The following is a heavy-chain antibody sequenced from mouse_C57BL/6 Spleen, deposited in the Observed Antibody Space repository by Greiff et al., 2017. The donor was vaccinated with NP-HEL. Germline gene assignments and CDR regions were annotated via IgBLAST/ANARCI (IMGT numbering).Heavy chain of an antibody. CDR2: IDPETGGT. V-gene: IGHV1-15*01. Sequence: VQLQQSGAELVRPGASVTLSCKASGYTFTDYEMHWVKQTPVHGLEWIGAIDPETGGTAYNQKFKGKAILTADKSSSTAYMELRSLTSEDSAVYYCTRGNWGAMDYWGQGTAVTVSS. CDR3: TRGNWGAMDY. J-gene: IGHJ4*01. CDR1: GYTFTDYE.